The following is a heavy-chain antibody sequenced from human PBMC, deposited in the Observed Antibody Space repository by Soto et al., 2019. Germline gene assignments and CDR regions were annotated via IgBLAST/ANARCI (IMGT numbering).Heavy chain of an antibody. J-gene: IGHJ4*02. Sequence: GGSLRLSCSASGFTFSSYAMPWVRQAPGKGLKYVSGIRGNGDPPFYADSVKGRFIISRDNPKNTLFLQMSSLSADDTAVYYCVKSRGGNNFDFFDWGQGALVTVSS. CDR1: GFTFSSYA. D-gene: IGHD5-12*01. CDR2: IRGNGDPP. CDR3: VKSRGGNNFDFFD. V-gene: IGHV3-64D*06.